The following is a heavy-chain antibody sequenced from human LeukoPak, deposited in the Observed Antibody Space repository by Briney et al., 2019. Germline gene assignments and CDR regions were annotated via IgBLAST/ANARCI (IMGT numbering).Heavy chain of an antibody. V-gene: IGHV4-59*08. CDR2: IYYSGST. D-gene: IGHD6-19*01. CDR3: ARLSENGSGGWYLIDAFDI. J-gene: IGHJ3*02. CDR1: GGSISSYY. Sequence: PSETLSLTCTVSGGSISSYYWSWIRQPPGKGLEWIGYIYYSGSTNYNPSLKSRVTISVDTSKNQFSLKLSSVTAADTAVYYCARLSENGSGGWYLIDAFDIWGQGTMVTVSS.